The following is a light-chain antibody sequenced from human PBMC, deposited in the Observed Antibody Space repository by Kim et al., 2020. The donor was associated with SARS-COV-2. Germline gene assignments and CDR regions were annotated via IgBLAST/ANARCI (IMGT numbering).Light chain of an antibody. J-gene: IGLJ2*01. CDR2: SNN. CDR3: AAWDDSLNGVV. CDR1: SSNIGSNT. V-gene: IGLV1-44*01. Sequence: ELTQPPSASGTPGQRVTISCSGSSSNIGSNTVNWYQQLPGKAPKLLMYSNNQRPSGVPDRFSGSKSGTPASLAISGLQSEDEADYYCAAWDDSLNGVVFGGGTQLTVL.